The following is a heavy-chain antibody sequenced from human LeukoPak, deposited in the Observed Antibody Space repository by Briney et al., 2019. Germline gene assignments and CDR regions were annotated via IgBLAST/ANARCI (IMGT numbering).Heavy chain of an antibody. V-gene: IGHV4-59*01. CDR3: MRSVYSYGLFDY. D-gene: IGHD5-18*01. CDR1: GGSISSYY. CDR2: IYYSGST. J-gene: IGHJ4*02. Sequence: PSETLSLTCTVSGGSISSYYWSWIRQPPGKGLEWIGYIYYSGSTNYNPSLKSRVTISVDTSKNQFSLKLSSVTAADTAVYYCMRSVYSYGLFDYWGQGTLVTVSS.